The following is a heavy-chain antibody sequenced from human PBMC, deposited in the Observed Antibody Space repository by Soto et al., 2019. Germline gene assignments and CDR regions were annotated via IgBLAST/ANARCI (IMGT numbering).Heavy chain of an antibody. CDR3: ARRWMVYAIRGAFDI. CDR2: INHSGST. D-gene: IGHD2-8*01. J-gene: IGHJ3*02. Sequence: QVQLQQWGAGLLKPSETLSLTCAVYGGSFRGYYWSWIRQPPWKGLEWIGEINHSGSTNYNPSLKSRVTISLDTSKNQFSLKLSSVTAADTAVYYCARRWMVYAIRGAFDIWGQGTMVTVSS. V-gene: IGHV4-34*01. CDR1: GGSFRGYY.